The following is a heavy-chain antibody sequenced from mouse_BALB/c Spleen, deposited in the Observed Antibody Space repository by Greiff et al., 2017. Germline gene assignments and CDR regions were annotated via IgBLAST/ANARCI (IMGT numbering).Heavy chain of an antibody. Sequence: EVQGVESGGGLVQPGGSRKLSCAASGFTFSSFGMHWVRQAPEKGLEWVAYISSGSSTIYYADTVKGRFTISRDNPKNTLFLQMTSLRSEDTAMYYCARSTYYRYRDAMDYWGQGTSVTVSS. J-gene: IGHJ4*01. D-gene: IGHD2-14*01. V-gene: IGHV5-17*02. CDR1: GFTFSSFG. CDR2: ISSGSSTI. CDR3: ARSTYYRYRDAMDY.